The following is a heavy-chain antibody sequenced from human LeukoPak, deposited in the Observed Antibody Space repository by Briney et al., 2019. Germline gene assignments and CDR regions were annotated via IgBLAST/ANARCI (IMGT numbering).Heavy chain of an antibody. CDR1: GYTFADYY. Sequence: ASVRVSCRASGYTFADYYIHWVRQAPGQGLEWMGWITPNSGDTDYAQKFQGRVTITTDTSNSTAYMELSGLRSDDTAVYYCSRRANCRGDCTLDYWGQGTLVTVSS. V-gene: IGHV1-2*02. CDR2: ITPNSGDT. CDR3: SRRANCRGDCTLDY. D-gene: IGHD2-21*01. J-gene: IGHJ4*02.